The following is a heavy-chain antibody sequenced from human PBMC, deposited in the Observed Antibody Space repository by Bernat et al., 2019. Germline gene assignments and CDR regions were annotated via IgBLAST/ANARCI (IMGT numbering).Heavy chain of an antibody. V-gene: IGHV1-18*01. J-gene: IGHJ4*02. CDR3: ARATYYYDSSGYYYERFDY. CDR2: ISAYNGNT. Sequence: QVQLVQSGAEVKKPGASVKVSCQASGYTFISYGISWVRQAPGQGLEWMGWISAYNGNTNYAQKLQGRVTMTTDPSTSPSYLELRSLRADDTAVYYCARATYYYDSSGYYYERFDYWGQGTLVTVSS. CDR1: GYTFISYG. D-gene: IGHD3-22*01.